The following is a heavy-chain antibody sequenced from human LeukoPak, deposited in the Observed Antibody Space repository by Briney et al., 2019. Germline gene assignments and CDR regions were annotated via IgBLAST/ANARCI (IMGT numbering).Heavy chain of an antibody. D-gene: IGHD3-22*01. CDR2: IYHSGST. CDR1: GGSISSYS. Sequence: PSETLSLTCTVSGGSISSYSWSWIRQPPGKGLEWIGYIYHSGSTYYNPSLKSRVTISVDRSKNQFSLKLSSVTAADTAVYYCARDYDSSGYSWFDPWGQGTLVTVSS. CDR3: ARDYDSSGYSWFDP. V-gene: IGHV4-30-2*01. J-gene: IGHJ5*02.